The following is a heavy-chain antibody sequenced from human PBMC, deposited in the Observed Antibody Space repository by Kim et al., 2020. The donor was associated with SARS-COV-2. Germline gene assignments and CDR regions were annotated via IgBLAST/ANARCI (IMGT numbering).Heavy chain of an antibody. CDR1: GGTFSSYA. J-gene: IGHJ4*02. Sequence: SVKVSCKASGGTFSSYAISWVRQAPGQGLEWMGGIIPIFGTANYAQKFQGRVTITADKSTSTAYMELSSLRSEDTAVYYCARATYYYDSSGLDYFDYWGQGTLVTVSS. V-gene: IGHV1-69*06. CDR3: ARATYYYDSSGLDYFDY. CDR2: IIPIFGTA. D-gene: IGHD3-22*01.